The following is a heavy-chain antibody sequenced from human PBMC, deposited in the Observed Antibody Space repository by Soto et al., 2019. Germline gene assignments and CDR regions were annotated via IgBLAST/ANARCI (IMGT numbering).Heavy chain of an antibody. J-gene: IGHJ4*02. V-gene: IGHV4-59*05. CDR3: ARYYYGEIDY. CDR1: GGYVISYY. D-gene: IGHD4-17*01. CDR2: IYYSGST. Sequence: PSETLSHTCTVSGGYVISYYWNWIRQPPGKGLEWIGSIYYSGSTSYNPSLKSRVTISVDTSKNQFSLKLSSVTAADTAVYYCARYYYGEIDYWGQGTLVTVSS.